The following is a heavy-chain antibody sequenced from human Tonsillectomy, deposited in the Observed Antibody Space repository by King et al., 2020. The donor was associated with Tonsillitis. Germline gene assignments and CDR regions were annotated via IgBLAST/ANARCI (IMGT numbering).Heavy chain of an antibody. CDR3: AKDAEITVATGDY. V-gene: IGHV3-30*02. CDR2: IRYDGSNK. J-gene: IGHJ4*02. CDR1: GFTFSSYG. Sequence: VQLVESGGGVVQPGGSLRLSCAASGFTFSSYGMHWVRQAPGKGLEWVAFIRYDGSNKYYADSVKGRFTISRDNSKNTLYLQMNSLRAEDTAVYYCAKDAEITVATGDYWGQGTLVTVSS. D-gene: IGHD4-17*01.